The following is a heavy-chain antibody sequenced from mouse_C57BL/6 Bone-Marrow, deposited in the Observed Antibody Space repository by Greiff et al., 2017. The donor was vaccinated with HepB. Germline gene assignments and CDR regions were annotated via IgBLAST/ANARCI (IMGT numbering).Heavy chain of an antibody. CDR3: ARASSYYYGSSYWYFDV. CDR2: IYPRSGNT. Sequence: VKLMESGAELARPGASVKLSCKASGYTFTSYGISWVKQRTGQGLEWIGEIYPRSGNTYYNEKFKGKATLTADKSSSTAYMELRSLTSEDSAVYFCARASSYYYGSSYWYFDVWGTGTTVTVSS. V-gene: IGHV1-81*01. CDR1: GYTFTSYG. D-gene: IGHD1-1*01. J-gene: IGHJ1*03.